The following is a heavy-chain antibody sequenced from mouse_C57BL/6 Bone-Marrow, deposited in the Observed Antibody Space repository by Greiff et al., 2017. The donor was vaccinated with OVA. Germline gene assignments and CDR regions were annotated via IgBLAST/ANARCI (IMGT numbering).Heavy chain of an antibody. CDR1: GFTFSDYG. CDR3: AATVVATGEDY. CDR2: ISSGSSTI. V-gene: IGHV5-17*01. J-gene: IGHJ2*01. Sequence: EVMLVESGGGLVKPGGSLKLSCAASGFTFSDYGMHWVRQAPEKGLEWVAYISSGSSTIYYADTVKGRFTISRDNAKNTLFLQMTSLRSEDTAMYYCAATVVATGEDYWGKGTTLTVSS. D-gene: IGHD1-1*01.